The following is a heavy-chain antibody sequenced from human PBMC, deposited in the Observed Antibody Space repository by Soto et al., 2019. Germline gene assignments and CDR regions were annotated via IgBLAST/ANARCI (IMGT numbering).Heavy chain of an antibody. J-gene: IGHJ6*02. CDR2: IIPIFGTA. Sequence: QVQLVQSGAEVKKPGSSVKVSCKASGGTFSSYAISWVRQAPGHGLEWLGGIIPIFGTANYAQKFQGRVTITADKSTSTAYMELSSLRSEDTAVYYCARAVPLRQHYYYYGMDVWGQGTTVTVSS. D-gene: IGHD2-2*01. CDR3: ARAVPLRQHYYYYGMDV. V-gene: IGHV1-69*06. CDR1: GGTFSSYA.